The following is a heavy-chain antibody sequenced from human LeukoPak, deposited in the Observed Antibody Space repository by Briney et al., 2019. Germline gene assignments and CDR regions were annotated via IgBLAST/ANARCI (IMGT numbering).Heavy chain of an antibody. D-gene: IGHD2-2*01. CDR2: ISGSGGST. CDR1: GFTFSSYS. J-gene: IGHJ6*03. V-gene: IGHV3-23*01. Sequence: GGSLRLSCTASGFTFSSYSMNWVRQAPGKGLEWVSAISGSGGSTYYADSVKGRFTISRDNSKNMLYLQTNSLRAEDTAVYYCAKSLESTNYYYHMDVWGKGTTVTVSS. CDR3: AKSLESTNYYYHMDV.